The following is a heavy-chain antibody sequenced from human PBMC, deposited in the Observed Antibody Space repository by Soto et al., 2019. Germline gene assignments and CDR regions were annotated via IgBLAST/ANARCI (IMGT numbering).Heavy chain of an antibody. Sequence: EVQLVESGGGLVQPGGSLRLSCAASGFTFSSYSMNWVRQAPGKGLEWVSYISSSGSTIYYTDSVKGRFTISRDNAKNSLYLQINSLIEGDTAVYYGARHLRMVYAIDFDSWGQRTLVTVSS. D-gene: IGHD2-8*01. V-gene: IGHV3-48*02. CDR1: GFTFSSYS. CDR2: ISSSGSTI. J-gene: IGHJ4*02. CDR3: ARHLRMVYAIDFDS.